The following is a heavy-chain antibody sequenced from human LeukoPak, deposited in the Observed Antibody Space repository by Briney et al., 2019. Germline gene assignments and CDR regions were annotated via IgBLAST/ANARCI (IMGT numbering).Heavy chain of an antibody. V-gene: IGHV4-59*01. D-gene: IGHD6-13*01. Sequence: HSETLSLTCTVSGGSISSYFWSWIRQPPGKGLEWIGYIFYSGTTNYNPSLKSRVTISVDTSKNQFSLKLSSVTAADTAVYHCARVTAAGQTDYWGQGTLVTVSS. CDR2: IFYSGTT. CDR3: ARVTAAGQTDY. CDR1: GGSISSYF. J-gene: IGHJ4*02.